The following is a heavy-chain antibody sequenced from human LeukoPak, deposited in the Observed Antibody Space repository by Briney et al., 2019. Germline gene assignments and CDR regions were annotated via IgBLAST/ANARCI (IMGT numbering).Heavy chain of an antibody. V-gene: IGHV1-18*01. CDR1: GYTFTSYG. J-gene: IGHJ6*02. Sequence: ASVKVSCKASGYTFTSYGISWVRQAPGQGLEWMGWISAYNGNTNYAQKLQGRVTMTTDTSTSTAYMELRSLRSDDTAVYYCARLHEESFYYYGMDVWGQWTTVTVSS. CDR3: ARLHEESFYYYGMDV. CDR2: ISAYNGNT. D-gene: IGHD3-10*01.